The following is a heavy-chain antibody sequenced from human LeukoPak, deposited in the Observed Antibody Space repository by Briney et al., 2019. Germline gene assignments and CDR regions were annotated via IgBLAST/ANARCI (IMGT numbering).Heavy chain of an antibody. CDR2: INHSGST. J-gene: IGHJ4*02. CDR1: GGSFSGYY. V-gene: IGHV4-34*01. CDR3: ASLGADEWPIADVDY. Sequence: SETLSLTCAVYGGSFSGYYWSWIHQPPGKGLEWIGEINHSGSTNYNPSLKSRVTISVDTSKNQFSLKLSSVTAADTAVYYCASLGADEWPIADVDYWGQGTLVTVSS. D-gene: IGHD2-15*01.